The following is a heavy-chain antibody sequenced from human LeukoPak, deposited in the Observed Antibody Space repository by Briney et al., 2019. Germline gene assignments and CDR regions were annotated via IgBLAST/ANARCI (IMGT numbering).Heavy chain of an antibody. D-gene: IGHD6-13*01. CDR3: AILPGYSSGWYEVNY. V-gene: IGHV3-23*01. Sequence: GGSLRLSCAASGFTFSSYAMSWVRQAPGKGLEWVSGISGSGGSTYYADSVKGRFTISRDNSRNTLYLQMNSPSAEDTAVYYCAILPGYSSGWYEVNYWGQGTLVTVSS. CDR1: GFTFSSYA. J-gene: IGHJ4*02. CDR2: ISGSGGST.